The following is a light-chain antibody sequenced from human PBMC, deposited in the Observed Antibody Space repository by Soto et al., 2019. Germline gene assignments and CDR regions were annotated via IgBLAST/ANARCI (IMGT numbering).Light chain of an antibody. Sequence: IQMIQSPSSLSASVGDRVTITCRASQGIRNDLGWYQQKTGKAPKLLIYAASSLQSGVPSRFSGSGSGTDFTLTISSLQTEDFLTYYCLQDYNYPLTLGQGTKVDIK. CDR1: QGIRND. J-gene: IGKJ1*01. V-gene: IGKV1-6*01. CDR3: LQDYNYPLT. CDR2: AAS.